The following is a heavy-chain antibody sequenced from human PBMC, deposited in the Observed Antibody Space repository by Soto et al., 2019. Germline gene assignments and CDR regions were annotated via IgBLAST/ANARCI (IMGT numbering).Heavy chain of an antibody. CDR3: ARGYCSSTSCRAWLDY. V-gene: IGHV4-34*01. CDR2: INHSGST. Sequence: QVQLQQWGAGLLKPSETLSLTCAVYGGSFSGYYWSWIRQPPGKGLEWIGEINHSGSTNYNPSLTGRVTLSXGTSKXXASLKLSSVTAADTAGYYCARGYCSSTSCRAWLDYWGQGTLVTVSS. CDR1: GGSFSGYY. J-gene: IGHJ4*02. D-gene: IGHD2-2*01.